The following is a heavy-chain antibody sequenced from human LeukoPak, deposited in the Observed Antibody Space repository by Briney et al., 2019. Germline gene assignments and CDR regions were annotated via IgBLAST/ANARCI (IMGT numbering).Heavy chain of an antibody. Sequence: GGSLRLSCAASGFTFSSFGMSWVRQAPGKGLEWVSTISGSGSITDYADSVKGRFTFSRDNSRNMVYLQMNSLRAEDTAVYYCAKDLPDYGDYIEGYWGQGTLVTVSS. CDR1: GFTFSSFG. CDR2: ISGSGSIT. J-gene: IGHJ4*02. CDR3: AKDLPDYGDYIEGY. D-gene: IGHD4-17*01. V-gene: IGHV3-23*01.